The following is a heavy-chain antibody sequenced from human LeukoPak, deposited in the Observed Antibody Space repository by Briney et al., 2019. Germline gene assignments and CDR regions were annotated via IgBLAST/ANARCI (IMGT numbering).Heavy chain of an antibody. D-gene: IGHD2-2*01. CDR1: GFTFSDYY. CDR2: IGSSGGTI. J-gene: IGHJ4*02. CDR3: AKLIVPAANAIEY. V-gene: IGHV3-11*04. Sequence: GGSLRLSXAASGFTFSDYYMSWIRQIPGKGLEWVSYIGSSGGTISYADSVEGRFTVSRDNAQNSLYLQMNSLRAEDTALYYCAKLIVPAANAIEYWGQGALVTVSS.